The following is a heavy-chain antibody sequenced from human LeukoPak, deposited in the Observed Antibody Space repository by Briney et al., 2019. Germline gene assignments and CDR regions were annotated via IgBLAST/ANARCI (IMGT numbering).Heavy chain of an antibody. Sequence: PSETLSLTCTVSGGSINNYYWSWIRQPPGKGLEWIGHIYYSGSNKNNPSLKSRVTMTVDTSKNQFSLKLTSVTAADTAMYFCVRFGSYFEYWGQGILVTVSS. D-gene: IGHD3-10*01. CDR1: GGSINNYY. V-gene: IGHV4-59*12. J-gene: IGHJ4*02. CDR3: VRFGSYFEY. CDR2: IYYSGSN.